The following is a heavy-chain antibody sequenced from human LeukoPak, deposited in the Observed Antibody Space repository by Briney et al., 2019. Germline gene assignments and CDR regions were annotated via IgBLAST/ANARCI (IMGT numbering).Heavy chain of an antibody. V-gene: IGHV4-59*11. Sequence: SETLSLTCTVSGGSISSHYWSWIRQPPGKGLEWIGYIYYIVSTNYNPSLKSRVTISVDTSKNQFSLKLRSVTAADTAVYHCARGVVTIFDYWGKGTLVTVSS. CDR3: ARGVVTIFDY. J-gene: IGHJ4*02. CDR1: GGSISSHY. D-gene: IGHD2-15*01. CDR2: IYYIVST.